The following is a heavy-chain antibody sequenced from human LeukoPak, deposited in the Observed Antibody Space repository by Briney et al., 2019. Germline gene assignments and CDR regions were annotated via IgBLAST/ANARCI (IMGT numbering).Heavy chain of an antibody. CDR3: AKFMREVGPLADFDY. CDR2: ISYDGSNK. J-gene: IGHJ4*02. Sequence: GGSLRLSCAASGFTFSSYGMHWVRQAPGKGLEWVAVISYDGSNKYYADSVKGRFTISRDNSKNTLYLQMNSLRAEDTAVYYCAKFMREVGPLADFDYWGQGTLVTVSS. V-gene: IGHV3-30*18. CDR1: GFTFSSYG. D-gene: IGHD3-16*01.